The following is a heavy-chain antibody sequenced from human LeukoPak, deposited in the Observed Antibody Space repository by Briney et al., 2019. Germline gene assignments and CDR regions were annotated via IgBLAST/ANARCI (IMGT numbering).Heavy chain of an antibody. Sequence: SVKVSCKASGGTFSSYAISWVRQAPGQGLEWMGGIIPIFGTANYAQKFQGRVTITADESTSTAYMELSSLRSEDTAVYYCARGGRCSSTSCYTTHWFDPWGQGTLVTVSS. CDR3: ARGGRCSSTSCYTTHWFDP. J-gene: IGHJ5*02. V-gene: IGHV1-69*13. CDR2: IIPIFGTA. CDR1: GGTFSSYA. D-gene: IGHD2-2*02.